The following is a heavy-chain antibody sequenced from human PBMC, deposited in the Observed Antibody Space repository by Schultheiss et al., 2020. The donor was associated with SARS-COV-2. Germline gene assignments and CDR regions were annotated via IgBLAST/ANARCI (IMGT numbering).Heavy chain of an antibody. CDR2: ISGSGGST. CDR3: ARYGIAVAVGSFDY. Sequence: GGSLRLSCAASGFTFGNYVMNWVRQAPGKGLEWVSAISGSGGSTYYADSVKGRFTISRDNSKNTLYLQMNSLRAEDTAVYYCARYGIAVAVGSFDYWGQGTLVTVSS. CDR1: GFTFGNYV. J-gene: IGHJ4*02. V-gene: IGHV3-23*01. D-gene: IGHD6-19*01.